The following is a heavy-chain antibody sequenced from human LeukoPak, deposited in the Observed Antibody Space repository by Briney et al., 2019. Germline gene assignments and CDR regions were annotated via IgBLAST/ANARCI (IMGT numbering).Heavy chain of an antibody. Sequence: GGSLRLSCAASGFTFSSYAMSWVRQAPGKGLEWVSAISGSGGSTYYADSVKGRFTISRDNAKNSLYLQMNSLRAEDTAVYYCARGEDIVVVPAAISYYYMDVWGKGTTVTVSS. D-gene: IGHD2-2*01. CDR2: ISGSGGST. V-gene: IGHV3-23*01. J-gene: IGHJ6*03. CDR1: GFTFSSYA. CDR3: ARGEDIVVVPAAISYYYMDV.